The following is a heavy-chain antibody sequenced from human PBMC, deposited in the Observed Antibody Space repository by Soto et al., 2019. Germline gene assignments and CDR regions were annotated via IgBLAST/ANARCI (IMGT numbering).Heavy chain of an antibody. CDR2: IYYSGST. CDR3: ARVRRGPSDYGHWFDP. Sequence: SETLSLTCTVSGGSISSYYWSWIRQPPGKGLEWIGYIYYSGSTNYNPSLKSRVTISLDTSKNQFSLKLSSVTAADTAVYYCARVRRGPSDYGHWFDPWGQGTLVTVSS. V-gene: IGHV4-59*08. D-gene: IGHD4-17*01. J-gene: IGHJ5*02. CDR1: GGSISSYY.